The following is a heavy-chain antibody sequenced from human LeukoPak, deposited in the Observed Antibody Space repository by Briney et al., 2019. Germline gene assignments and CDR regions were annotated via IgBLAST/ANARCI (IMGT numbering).Heavy chain of an antibody. J-gene: IGHJ1*01. Sequence: GGSLRLSCAASGFTLSSYGMHWVRQAPGKGREGVAVISYDGSNKYYADSVKGRFTISRDNSKNTLYLQMNSLRAEDTAVYYCAKDSGFMSQVAEYFQHWGQGTLVTVSS. CDR2: ISYDGSNK. CDR3: AKDSGFMSQVAEYFQH. D-gene: IGHD3-10*01. V-gene: IGHV3-30*18. CDR1: GFTLSSYG.